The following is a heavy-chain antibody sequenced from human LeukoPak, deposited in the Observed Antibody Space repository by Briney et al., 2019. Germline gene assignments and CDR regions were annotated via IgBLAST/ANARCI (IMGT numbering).Heavy chain of an antibody. CDR3: AKGRDTMVRGVILTFDP. J-gene: IGHJ5*02. D-gene: IGHD3-10*01. CDR1: GLTFSSYA. Sequence: GGSLRLSCAASGLTFSSYAMSWVRQAPGKGLEWVSAISGSGGSTYYADSVKGRFTISRDNSKNTLYLQMNSLRAEDTAVYYCAKGRDTMVRGVILTFDPWGQGTLVTVPS. CDR2: ISGSGGST. V-gene: IGHV3-23*01.